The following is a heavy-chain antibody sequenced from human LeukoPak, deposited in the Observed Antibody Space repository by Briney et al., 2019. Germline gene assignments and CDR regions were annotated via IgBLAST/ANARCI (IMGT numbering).Heavy chain of an antibody. J-gene: IGHJ5*02. V-gene: IGHV4-39*01. Sequence: PSETLSLTCTVSGGSISSSSYYWGWIRQPPGKGLEWIGSIYYSGSTYYNPSLKSRVTISVDTSKNRFSLKLSSVTAADTAVYYCARSFRGPYNWFNPWGQGTLVTVSS. CDR3: ARSFRGPYNWFNP. CDR2: IYYSGST. D-gene: IGHD3-10*01. CDR1: GGSISSSSYY.